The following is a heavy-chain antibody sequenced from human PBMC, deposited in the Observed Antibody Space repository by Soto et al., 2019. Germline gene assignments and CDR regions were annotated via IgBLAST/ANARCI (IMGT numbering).Heavy chain of an antibody. D-gene: IGHD3-16*01. V-gene: IGHV1-8*01. CDR2: MNPNSGNT. CDR3: ARLKQDYAVA. J-gene: IGHJ5*02. CDR1: GYTFTSYD. Sequence: QVQLVQSGAEVKKPGASVKVSCKASGYTFTSYDINWVRLATGQGLERMGWMNPNSGNTAYAQKFQGRVTMTRNTSISTAYLELSSLRSADTAVYYCARLKQDYAVAWGQGTLVTVSS.